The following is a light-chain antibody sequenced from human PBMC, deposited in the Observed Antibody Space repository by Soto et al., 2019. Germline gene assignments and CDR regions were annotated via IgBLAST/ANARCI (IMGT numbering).Light chain of an antibody. CDR3: TSFTSSSTWV. CDR1: STDIGAYNY. J-gene: IGLJ3*02. Sequence: QSVLTQPASVSGSPGQSITISCTGTSTDIGAYNYVSWYQQHPGKAPKLLIYEVTNRPSGVSNRFSVSKSGYTASLTISELQAEDEADYYCTSFTSSSTWVFGGGTK. V-gene: IGLV2-14*01. CDR2: EVT.